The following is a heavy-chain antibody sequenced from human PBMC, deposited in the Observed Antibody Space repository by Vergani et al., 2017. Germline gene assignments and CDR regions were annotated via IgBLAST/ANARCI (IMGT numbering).Heavy chain of an antibody. D-gene: IGHD3-10*01. V-gene: IGHV1-2*02. Sequence: QVQLLQSGAAVRKPGASVKVACKASGKTVNRFNALYIHWVRQAPGQGLEWMGSINLNSGGVIYAQNFQGRVNMTRDAYISPAYVELTRLTSDDSAVYYCDITPLRTFANLLSEYFQHWGQGTLVAVSS. CDR2: INLNSGGV. CDR3: DITPLRTFANLLSEYFQH. CDR1: GKTVNRFNALY. J-gene: IGHJ1*01.